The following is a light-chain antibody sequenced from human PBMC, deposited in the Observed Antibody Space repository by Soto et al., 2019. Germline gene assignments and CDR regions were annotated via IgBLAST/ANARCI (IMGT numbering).Light chain of an antibody. CDR1: QNIFTW. Sequence: DIPMTQSPSTLSASVGDRVTITCRASQNIFTWLAWYQQKPGEAPKLLIYKASTLQGGVPSRFSASGSGTEFTLTINSLQPDDFATYFCQQYDANPLTFGGGTKVEVK. CDR2: KAS. J-gene: IGKJ4*01. V-gene: IGKV1-5*03. CDR3: QQYDANPLT.